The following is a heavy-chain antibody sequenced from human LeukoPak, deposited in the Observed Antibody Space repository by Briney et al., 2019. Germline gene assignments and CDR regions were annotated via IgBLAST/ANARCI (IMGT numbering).Heavy chain of an antibody. V-gene: IGHV3-23*01. Sequence: PGGSLRLSCAAAGFAFSRNALSWVRQAPGEGLDWVSSISVSSTTYYLDSVKGRFTISRDNSNNALFLQMNSLRAEDTALYYCAKCNLDNCREGFHIWGQETMVTVSS. D-gene: IGHD1-1*01. J-gene: IGHJ3*02. CDR2: ISVSSTT. CDR1: GFAFSRNA. CDR3: AKCNLDNCREGFHI.